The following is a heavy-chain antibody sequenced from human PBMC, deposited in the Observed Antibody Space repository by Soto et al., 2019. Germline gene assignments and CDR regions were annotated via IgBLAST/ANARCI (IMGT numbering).Heavy chain of an antibody. D-gene: IGHD6-13*01. CDR3: ARGVRSSSWYNWFDP. CDR2: ISAYNGNT. CDR1: GYTFTSYG. J-gene: IGHJ5*02. V-gene: IGHV1-18*01. Sequence: SVKVSCKASGYTFTSYGISWVRQAPGQGLEWMGWISAYNGNTNYAQKLQGRVTMTTDTSTSTAYMELRSLRSDDTAVYYCARGVRSSSWYNWFDPWGQGTLVTVSS.